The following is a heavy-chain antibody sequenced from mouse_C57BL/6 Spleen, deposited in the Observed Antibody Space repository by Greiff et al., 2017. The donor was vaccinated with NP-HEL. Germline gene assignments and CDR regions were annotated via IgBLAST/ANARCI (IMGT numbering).Heavy chain of an antibody. J-gene: IGHJ2*01. D-gene: IGHD1-1*01. CDR1: GYTFTSYW. CDR3: ARPAGSSYDYFDY. CDR2: IHPNSGST. Sequence: QVQLQQPGAELVKPGASVKLSCKASGYTFTSYWMHWVKQRPGQGLEWIGMIHPNSGSTNYNEKFKSKATLTVDKSSSIAYMQLSSLTSEDSAVYYCARPAGSSYDYFDYWGQGTTLTVSS. V-gene: IGHV1-64*01.